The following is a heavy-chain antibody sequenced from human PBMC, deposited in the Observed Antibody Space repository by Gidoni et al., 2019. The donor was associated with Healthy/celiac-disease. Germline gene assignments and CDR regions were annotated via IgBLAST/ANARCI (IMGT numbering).Heavy chain of an antibody. CDR2: IYYSGST. D-gene: IGHD1-26*01. CDR3: AREDSGSYRPFDY. J-gene: IGHJ4*02. Sequence: QVQLQESGPGLVKPSQTLSLTCTVPGGSIRSGGYYWSWIRQHPGKGLEWIGYIYYSGSTYYNPSLKSRVTISVDTSKNQFSLKLSSVTAADTAVYYCAREDSGSYRPFDYWGQGTLVTVSS. CDR1: GGSIRSGGYY. V-gene: IGHV4-31*03.